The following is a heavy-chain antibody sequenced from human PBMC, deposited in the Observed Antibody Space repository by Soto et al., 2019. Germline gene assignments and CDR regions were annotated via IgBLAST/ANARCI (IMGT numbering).Heavy chain of an antibody. CDR3: ARDQGITTFGVYSMYYYGMDV. CDR2: ISTDNGNT. CDR1: GYTFTSSG. J-gene: IGHJ6*02. D-gene: IGHD3-3*01. V-gene: IGHV1-18*01. Sequence: QVQLVQSGAEVKKPGASVKVSCKASGYTFTSSGISWVRQAPGQGLEWMGWISTDNGNTNYAQHLQGRVSLTPDTSTSTAYMDLQSLRSDDTAVYYCARDQGITTFGVYSMYYYGMDVWGQGTTVTVSS.